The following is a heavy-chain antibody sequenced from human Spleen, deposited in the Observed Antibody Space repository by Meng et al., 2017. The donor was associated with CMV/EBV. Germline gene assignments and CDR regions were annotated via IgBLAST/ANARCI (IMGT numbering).Heavy chain of an antibody. CDR3: AKGQFFYESGGYLILDS. CDR2: IWYDGSNE. CDR1: GFTFSSYG. Sequence: GGSLRLSCAASGFTFSSYGMHWVRQAPGKGLEWVAVIWYDGSNEYYADSVKGRFTISRDNSKNTLYLQMNSLRAEDTAVYYCAKGQFFYESGGYLILDSWGQGALVTVSS. V-gene: IGHV3-33*06. D-gene: IGHD3-22*01. J-gene: IGHJ4*02.